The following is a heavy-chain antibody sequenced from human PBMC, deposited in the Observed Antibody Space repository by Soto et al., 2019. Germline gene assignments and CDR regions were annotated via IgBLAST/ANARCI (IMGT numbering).Heavy chain of an antibody. V-gene: IGHV4-34*01. CDR3: ASPISRNYYGMDV. Sequence: SETLSLTCAVYGGSFSGYYWSWIRQPPGKGLEWIGEINHSGSTNYNPSLKSRVTISVDTSKNQFSLKLSSVTAADTAVCYCASPISRNYYGMDVWGQGTTVTVSS. D-gene: IGHD2-2*01. CDR1: GGSFSGYY. J-gene: IGHJ6*02. CDR2: INHSGST.